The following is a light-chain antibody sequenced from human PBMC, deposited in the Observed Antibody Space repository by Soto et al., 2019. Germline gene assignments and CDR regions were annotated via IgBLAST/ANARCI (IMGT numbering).Light chain of an antibody. V-gene: IGKV4-1*01. CDR2: WAS. J-gene: IGKJ4*01. CDR1: QSVLYSSNNKNY. Sequence: DIVMTQSPDSLAVSLGERATINCKSSQSVLYSSNNKNYLAWYQQKPGQPPKLLIYWASTRESGVPDRFSGRGSGTDFTLTISSLQAEDVEVYYWQQSYSTDLHFGGGTKADI. CDR3: QQSYSTDLH.